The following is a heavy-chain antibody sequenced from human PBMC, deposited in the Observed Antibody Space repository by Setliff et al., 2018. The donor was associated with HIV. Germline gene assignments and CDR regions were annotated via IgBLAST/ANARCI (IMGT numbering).Heavy chain of an antibody. J-gene: IGHJ4*02. Sequence: GASVKVSCKASGYTFTDYTIHWVRQAPGQSLEWMGWINAGNGNTKYSQKFQGRVTMTRDTSATTAYMELSSLRSDDTAVYYCARGGGLKPFGYQLDYWGQGTLVTVSS. D-gene: IGHD2-2*01. V-gene: IGHV1-3*01. CDR3: ARGGGLKPFGYQLDY. CDR1: GYTFTDYT. CDR2: INAGNGNT.